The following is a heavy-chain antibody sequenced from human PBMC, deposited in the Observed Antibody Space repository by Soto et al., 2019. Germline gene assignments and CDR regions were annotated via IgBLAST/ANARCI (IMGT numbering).Heavy chain of an antibody. D-gene: IGHD3-10*01. J-gene: IGHJ4*02. Sequence: ASVKVSCKASGYTFTSYGISWVRQAPGQGLEWMGCISAYNGNTNYAQKLQGRVTMTTDTSTSTAYMELRSLRSDDTAVYYCARGALNPYYYGSAPDYWGQGTLVTVSS. CDR3: ARGALNPYYYGSAPDY. V-gene: IGHV1-18*01. CDR2: ISAYNGNT. CDR1: GYTFTSYG.